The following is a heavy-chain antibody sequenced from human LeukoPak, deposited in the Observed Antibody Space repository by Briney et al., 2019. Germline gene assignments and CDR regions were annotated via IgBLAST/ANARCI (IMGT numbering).Heavy chain of an antibody. CDR2: ISLNGGST. CDR3: VRSITMFQY. D-gene: IGHD3-10*01. J-gene: IGHJ1*01. CDR1: GFTFDDYG. V-gene: IGHV3-20*04. Sequence: GGSLRLSCAASGFTFDDYGMSWVRQAPGKGLEWVSGISLNGGSTGYAASVKGRFAISRDNAKNSLYLQMNSLRAEDTAFYYCVRSITMFQYWGQGTLVTVSS.